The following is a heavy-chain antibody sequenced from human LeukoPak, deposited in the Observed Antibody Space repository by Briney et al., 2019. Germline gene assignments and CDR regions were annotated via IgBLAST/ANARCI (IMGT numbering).Heavy chain of an antibody. Sequence: SETLSLTCAVYGGSFSGYYWSWIRQPPGKGLEWIGYINHSGSTRYNPSLKSRVTISVDTSKNQFTLKLSSVTAADTAVYYCARARETDGYYPFDCWGQGTLVTVSS. J-gene: IGHJ4*02. CDR2: INHSGST. CDR1: GGSFSGYY. CDR3: ARARETDGYYPFDC. D-gene: IGHD3-22*01. V-gene: IGHV4-59*01.